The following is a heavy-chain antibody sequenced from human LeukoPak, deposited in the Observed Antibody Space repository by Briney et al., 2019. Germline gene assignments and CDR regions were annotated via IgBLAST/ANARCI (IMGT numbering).Heavy chain of an antibody. CDR2: ISSSSSYI. D-gene: IGHD3-3*01. V-gene: IGHV3-21*01. CDR3: ARVRFGGFILESASRDPMDV. Sequence: GGSLRLSCAASGFTFSSYSMNWVRQAPGKGLEWVSSISSSSSYIYYADSVKGRFTISRDNAKNSLYLQMNSLRAEDTAVYYCARVRFGGFILESASRDPMDVWGKGTTVIVSS. J-gene: IGHJ6*03. CDR1: GFTFSSYS.